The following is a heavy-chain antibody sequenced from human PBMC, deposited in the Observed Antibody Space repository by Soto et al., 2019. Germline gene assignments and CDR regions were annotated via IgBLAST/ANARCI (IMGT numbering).Heavy chain of an antibody. Sequence: GLTLRLSCSASPFTFNTYGMHWVRQAPGKGLEWVAVISYDGSDKYYADSVKGRFIISRDNSKHTLYLQMNSLRAEDTAIYYCAKSPNFYCSSPNCYKFYFDFWGQGALVTVSS. V-gene: IGHV3-30*18. J-gene: IGHJ4*02. CDR3: AKSPNFYCSSPNCYKFYFDF. CDR1: PFTFNTYG. D-gene: IGHD2-2*02. CDR2: ISYDGSDK.